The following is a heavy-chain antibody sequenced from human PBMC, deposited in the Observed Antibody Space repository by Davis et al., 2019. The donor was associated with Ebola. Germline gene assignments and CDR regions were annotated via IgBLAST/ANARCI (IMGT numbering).Heavy chain of an antibody. D-gene: IGHD3-9*01. V-gene: IGHV3-23*01. Sequence: GGSLRLSCAASGFTFSSYAMSWVRQAPGQGLEWVSAISGSGGSTYYADSVKGRFTISRDNSKNTLYLQMNSLRAEDTAVYYCAKGRYDILTGSLYYYGMDVWDQGTTVTVSS. J-gene: IGHJ6*02. CDR2: ISGSGGST. CDR3: AKGRYDILTGSLYYYGMDV. CDR1: GFTFSSYA.